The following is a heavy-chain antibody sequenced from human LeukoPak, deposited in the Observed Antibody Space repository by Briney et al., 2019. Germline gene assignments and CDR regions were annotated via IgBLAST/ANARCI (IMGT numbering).Heavy chain of an antibody. D-gene: IGHD3-22*01. Sequence: ASVKVSCKASGYTFTDYYMHWVRQAPGQGPEWMGWINPNSGGTNYAQKFQSRVTMTRDTSISTAYMELSRLRSDDTAVYYCARASYYYDSSGYPGYYFDYWGQGTLVTVSS. CDR2: INPNSGGT. J-gene: IGHJ4*02. V-gene: IGHV1-2*02. CDR1: GYTFTDYY. CDR3: ARASYYYDSSGYPGYYFDY.